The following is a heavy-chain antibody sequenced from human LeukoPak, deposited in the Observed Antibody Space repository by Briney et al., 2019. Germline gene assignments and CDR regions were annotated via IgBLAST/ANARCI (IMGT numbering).Heavy chain of an antibody. D-gene: IGHD3-10*01. Sequence: SGGSLRLSCAASGFTFSSYFMYWVRQAPGKGLEWVAVVSNDGSNKYHADSVKGRFTISRDNSKNTLYLQMDSLRAEDTAVYYCARDRSKCMDVWGQGTTVTVSS. V-gene: IGHV3-30-3*01. CDR1: GFTFSSYF. J-gene: IGHJ6*02. CDR2: VSNDGSNK. CDR3: ARDRSKCMDV.